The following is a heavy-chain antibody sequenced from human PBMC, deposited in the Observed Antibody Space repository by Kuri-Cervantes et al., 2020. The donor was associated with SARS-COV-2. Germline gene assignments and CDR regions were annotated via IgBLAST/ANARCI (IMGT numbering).Heavy chain of an antibody. J-gene: IGHJ4*02. CDR1: GLTFSSYA. V-gene: IGHV3-23*01. CDR3: AKRYSSSWTGPSPFDY. Sequence: GGSLRLSCAASGLTFSSYAMSWVRQAPGKGLEWVSAISGSGGSTYYADSVKGRFTISRDNFKNTLYLQMNSLRAEDTAVYYCAKRYSSSWTGPSPFDYWGQGTLVTVSS. D-gene: IGHD6-13*01. CDR2: ISGSGGST.